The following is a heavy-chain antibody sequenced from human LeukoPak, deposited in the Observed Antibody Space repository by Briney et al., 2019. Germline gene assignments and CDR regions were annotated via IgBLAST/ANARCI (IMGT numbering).Heavy chain of an antibody. CDR3: ARTSSSGYLTFDY. CDR2: ITNSGNSK. J-gene: IGHJ4*02. D-gene: IGHD3-22*01. Sequence: PGGSLRLSCAASEFTFSSYSMNWVREAPGEGLEWVSYITNSGNSKSYADSVKGRFTISRDNTKNTLYLQMNGLRAEDTAVYYCARTSSSGYLTFDYWGQGILVTVSS. V-gene: IGHV3-48*01. CDR1: EFTFSSYS.